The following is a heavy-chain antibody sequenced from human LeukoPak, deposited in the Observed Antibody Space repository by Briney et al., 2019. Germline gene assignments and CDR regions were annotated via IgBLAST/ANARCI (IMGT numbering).Heavy chain of an antibody. V-gene: IGHV4-38-2*02. CDR3: ARAYSSSWYWNWFDP. J-gene: IGHJ5*02. Sequence: SETLSLTCTVSGYSISSGYYWGWIRQPPGKGLEWTGSIDHSGSTYYNPSLKSRITISVDTSKNQFSLKMSSVTAADTAVYYCARAYSSSWYWNWFDPWGQGTLVTVSS. CDR2: IDHSGST. CDR1: GYSISSGYY. D-gene: IGHD6-13*01.